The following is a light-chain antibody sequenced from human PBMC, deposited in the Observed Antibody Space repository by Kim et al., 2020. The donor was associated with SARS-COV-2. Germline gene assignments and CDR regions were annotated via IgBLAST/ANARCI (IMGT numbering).Light chain of an antibody. Sequence: KVALSCSGSSSNIGNNYVSWYQQLPGTAPKLLIYDNNKRPSGIPDRFSGSKSGTSTTLGITGLQTGDEADYYCGTWDSSLSGLYVFGTGTQVTVL. J-gene: IGLJ1*01. CDR1: SSNIGNNY. CDR2: DNN. CDR3: GTWDSSLSGLYV. V-gene: IGLV1-51*01.